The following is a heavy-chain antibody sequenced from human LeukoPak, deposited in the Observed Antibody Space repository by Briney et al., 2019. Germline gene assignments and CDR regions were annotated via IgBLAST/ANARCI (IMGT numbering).Heavy chain of an antibody. D-gene: IGHD3-10*01. CDR2: IDPSDSYT. J-gene: IGHJ4*02. Sequence: GESLKISCKGSGYSFTSYWISWVRQMPGKGLEWMGRIDPSDSYTNYSPSFQGHVTISADKSISTAYLQWSSLKASDTAMYYCARTMVRGVIPLVYFDYWGQGTLVTVSS. CDR3: ARTMVRGVIPLVYFDY. V-gene: IGHV5-10-1*01. CDR1: GYSFTSYW.